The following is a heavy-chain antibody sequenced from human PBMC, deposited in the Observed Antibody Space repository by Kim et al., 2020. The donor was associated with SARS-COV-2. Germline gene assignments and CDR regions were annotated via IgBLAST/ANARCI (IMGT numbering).Heavy chain of an antibody. CDR2: IWYDGSNK. CDR1: GFTFSSYG. Sequence: GGSLRLSCAASGFTFSSYGMHWVRQAPGKGREWVAVIWYDGSNKYYADSVKGRFTISRDNSKNTLYLQMNSLRAEDTAVYYCAKGGSGSSGYYVDYWGQG. CDR3: AKGGSGSSGYYVDY. V-gene: IGHV3-33*06. D-gene: IGHD3-22*01. J-gene: IGHJ4*02.